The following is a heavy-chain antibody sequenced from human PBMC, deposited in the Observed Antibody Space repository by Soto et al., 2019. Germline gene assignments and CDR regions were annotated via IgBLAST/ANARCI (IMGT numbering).Heavy chain of an antibody. CDR3: ASPYYYGSGSYYNRVDYYGMDV. J-gene: IGHJ6*02. V-gene: IGHV4-39*01. D-gene: IGHD3-10*01. Sequence: PAETLSLTCAVSGGSISSSSYYWGWIRQPPGKGLEWIGSIYYSGSTYYNPSLKSRVTISVDTSKNQFSLKLSSVTAADTAVYYCASPYYYGSGSYYNRVDYYGMDVWGQGTTVTVSS. CDR2: IYYSGST. CDR1: GGSISSSSYY.